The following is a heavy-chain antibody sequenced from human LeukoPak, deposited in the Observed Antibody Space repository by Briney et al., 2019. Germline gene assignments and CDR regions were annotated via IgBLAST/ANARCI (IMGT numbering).Heavy chain of an antibody. D-gene: IGHD6-13*01. CDR3: ATISSWYDY. Sequence: ASETLSLTCTVSGGSISSYYWSWIRQPPGKGLEWIGEINHSGSTNYNPSLKSRVTISVDTSKNQFSLKLSSVTAADTAVYYCATISSWYDYWGQGTLVTVSS. CDR1: GGSISSYY. V-gene: IGHV4-34*01. CDR2: INHSGST. J-gene: IGHJ4*02.